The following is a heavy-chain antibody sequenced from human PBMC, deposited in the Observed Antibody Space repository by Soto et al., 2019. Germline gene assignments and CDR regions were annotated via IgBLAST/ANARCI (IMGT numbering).Heavy chain of an antibody. CDR2: ISSSSSTI. Sequence: GGSLRLSCAASGFTFSSYSMNWVRQAPGKGLEWVSYISSSSSTIYYADSVKGRFTISRDNAKNSLYLQMNSLRDEDTAVYYCARDRNYDFWSGYPKAEYFQHWGQGTLVTVSS. CDR3: ARDRNYDFWSGYPKAEYFQH. D-gene: IGHD3-3*01. J-gene: IGHJ1*01. CDR1: GFTFSSYS. V-gene: IGHV3-48*02.